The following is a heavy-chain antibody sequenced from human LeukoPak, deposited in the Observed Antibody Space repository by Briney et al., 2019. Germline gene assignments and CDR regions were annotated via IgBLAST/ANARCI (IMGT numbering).Heavy chain of an antibody. J-gene: IGHJ5*02. CDR1: GGSFSGYY. D-gene: IGHD2-2*02. CDR3: ARGYLHCSSTSCYTYWFDP. CDR2: INHSGST. Sequence: SETLSLTCAVYGGSFSGYYWSWIRQPPGKGLEWIGEINHSGSTNYNPSLKSRVTISVDTSKNQFSLKLSSVTAADTAVYYCARGYLHCSSTSCYTYWFDPWGQGTLVTVSS. V-gene: IGHV4-34*01.